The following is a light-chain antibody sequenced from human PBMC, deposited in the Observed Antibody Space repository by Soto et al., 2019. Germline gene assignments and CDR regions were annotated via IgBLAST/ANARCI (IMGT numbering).Light chain of an antibody. CDR1: SSDAAGYKY. V-gene: IGLV2-11*01. CDR3: CSYAGAYV. Sequence: QSVLTQPRSVSGSPGQSVTISCTGTSSDAAGYKYVSWYQQLPGKAPKLVIFDVTERPSGVPDRFSGSKSGNTASLTISGLRAEDEADYYCCSYAGAYVFGSGTKLTVL. J-gene: IGLJ1*01. CDR2: DVT.